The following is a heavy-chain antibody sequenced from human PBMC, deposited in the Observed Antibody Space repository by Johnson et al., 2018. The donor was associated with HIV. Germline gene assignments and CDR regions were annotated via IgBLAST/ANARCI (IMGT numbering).Heavy chain of an antibody. CDR2: ISSSGSTI. V-gene: IGHV3-48*04. Sequence: VQLVESGGGLVQPGGSLRLSCAASGFTFSSYWMHWVRQAPGKGLEWVSYISSSGSTIYSADSVKGRFTTSRDNTNNSLYLQMNSLRAEDTAVYYCARGGLLWFGHPADWGQGTMVTVSS. CDR1: GFTFSSYW. CDR3: ARGGLLWFGHPAD. J-gene: IGHJ3*01. D-gene: IGHD3-10*01.